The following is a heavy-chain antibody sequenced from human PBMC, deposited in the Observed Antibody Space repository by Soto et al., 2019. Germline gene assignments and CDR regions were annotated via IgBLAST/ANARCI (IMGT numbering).Heavy chain of an antibody. CDR2: ISPSTSHI. CDR1: GFTFSSCT. V-gene: IGHV3-21*01. D-gene: IGHD2-15*01. Sequence: EVHLVESGGGLVKPGGSLRLSCAVSGFTFSSCTMNWVRQAPGKGLEWVSSISPSTSHIYYADSVKGRFTISRDNAKNSVFLQTNSLRADDTAVYYCSGCSGGACHQNYGMDVWGQGTTVTVSS. J-gene: IGHJ6*02. CDR3: SGCSGGACHQNYGMDV.